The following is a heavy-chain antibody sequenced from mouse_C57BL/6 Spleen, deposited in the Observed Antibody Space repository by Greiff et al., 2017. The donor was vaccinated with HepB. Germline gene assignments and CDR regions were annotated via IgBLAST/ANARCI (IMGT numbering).Heavy chain of an antibody. CDR3: ARSLITTGGWYFDV. V-gene: IGHV1-59*01. CDR2: IDPSDSYT. D-gene: IGHD1-1*01. J-gene: IGHJ1*03. CDR1: GYTFTSYW. Sequence: VKLKQPGAELVRPGTSVKLSCKASGYTFTSYWMHWVKQRPGQGLEWIGVIDPSDSYTNYNQKFKGKATLTVDTSSSTAYMQLSSLTSEDSAVYYCARSLITTGGWYFDVWGTGTTVTVSS.